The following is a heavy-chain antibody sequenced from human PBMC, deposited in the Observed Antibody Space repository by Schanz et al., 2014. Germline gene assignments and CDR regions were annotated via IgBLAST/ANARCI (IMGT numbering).Heavy chain of an antibody. CDR3: ARAFGGYDPAGALDY. CDR1: GYTFTSYD. D-gene: IGHD5-12*01. V-gene: IGHV1-8*01. CDR2: MNPDSGNT. Sequence: QVQLVQSGAEVRKPGASVKVSCKASGYTFTSYDFNWVRQAPGQGLEWMGWMNPDSGNTGYAQKFQGRVTITADKSTSPASMELSSLRSDDTAVYYCARAFGGYDPAGALDYWGQGTLVTVSS. J-gene: IGHJ4*02.